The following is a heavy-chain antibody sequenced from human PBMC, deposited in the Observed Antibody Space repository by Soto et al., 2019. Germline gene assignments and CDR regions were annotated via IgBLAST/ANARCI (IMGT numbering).Heavy chain of an antibody. V-gene: IGHV4-39*07. J-gene: IGHJ4*02. D-gene: IGHD5-18*01. CDR1: GDSINSDNYY. Sequence: SETLSLTCSVSGDSINSDNYYWGWVRQPPGKGLEWIGRIYYSGSTYYNPSLKTRVTISVDKSKNQFSLKLSSVTAADTAVYYCAGGYSYLFDYWGQGTLVTVSS. CDR2: IYYSGST. CDR3: AGGYSYLFDY.